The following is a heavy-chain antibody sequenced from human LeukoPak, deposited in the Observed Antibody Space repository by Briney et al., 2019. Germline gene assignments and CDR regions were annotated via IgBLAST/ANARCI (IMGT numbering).Heavy chain of an antibody. Sequence: GGSLRLSCAVSGFTFRSYSLNWVRQAPGKGLEWVSYISSSSSTIYYADSVKGRFTISRDNAKNSLYLQMNSLRAEDTAVYYCARDRWVPTTGYYDSSGLDPWGQGTLVTVSS. V-gene: IGHV3-48*04. D-gene: IGHD3-22*01. J-gene: IGHJ5*02. CDR2: ISSSSSTI. CDR1: GFTFRSYS. CDR3: ARDRWVPTTGYYDSSGLDP.